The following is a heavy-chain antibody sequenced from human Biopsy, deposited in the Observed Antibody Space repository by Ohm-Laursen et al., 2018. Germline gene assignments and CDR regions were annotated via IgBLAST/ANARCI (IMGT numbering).Heavy chain of an antibody. CDR1: GGPFNNHA. J-gene: IGHJ4*02. Sequence: SVKVSCKASGGPFNNHAFSWVRQAPGQGLEWLGRIVPILGTVNYAQRFQGRVALTADKSPGTAYMELNRLISDDTAVYYCATDADGYYTEFDFWGQGTLITVSS. CDR3: ATDADGYYTEFDF. D-gene: IGHD5-24*01. V-gene: IGHV1-69*04. CDR2: IVPILGTV.